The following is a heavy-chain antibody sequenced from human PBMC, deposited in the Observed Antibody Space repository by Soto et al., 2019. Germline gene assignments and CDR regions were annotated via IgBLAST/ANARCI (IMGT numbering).Heavy chain of an antibody. Sequence: GGSLRLSCAASGFTFSSYAMHWVRQAPGKGLEWVAVISYDGSNKYYADSVKGRFTISRDNSKNTLYLQMNSLRAEDTAVYYCARDRPPSTAAGSFDYWGQGTLVTVSS. J-gene: IGHJ4*02. D-gene: IGHD2-2*01. V-gene: IGHV3-30-3*01. CDR2: ISYDGSNK. CDR1: GFTFSSYA. CDR3: ARDRPPSTAAGSFDY.